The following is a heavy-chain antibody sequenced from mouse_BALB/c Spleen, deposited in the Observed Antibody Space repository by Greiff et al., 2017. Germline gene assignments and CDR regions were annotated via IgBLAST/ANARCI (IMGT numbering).Heavy chain of an antibody. V-gene: IGHV1-9*01. J-gene: IGHJ1*01. CDR1: GYTFSSYW. D-gene: IGHD2-3*01. Sequence: VKLMESGAELMKPGASVKISCKATGYTFSSYWIEWVKQRPGHGLEWIGEILPGSGSTNYNEKFKGKATFTADTSSNTAYMQLSSLTSEDSAVYYCARKVRGYDGYYVGYFDVWGAGTTVTVSS. CDR3: ARKVRGYDGYYVGYFDV. CDR2: ILPGSGST.